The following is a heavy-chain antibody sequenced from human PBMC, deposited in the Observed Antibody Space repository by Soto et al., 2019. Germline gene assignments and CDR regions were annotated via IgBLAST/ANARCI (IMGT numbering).Heavy chain of an antibody. CDR1: GFTFSDSV. CDR2: ISGACIT. J-gene: IGHJ4*02. CDR3: VRWHTSNVDSLPFTGFDY. Sequence: PGGSLRLSCVASGFTFSDSVMAWVRQAPGKVLEWVSAISGACITRSAYSMTGRFGISRDNSKNTLSFQMRSLRAEDTATYYCVRWHTSNVDSLPFTGFDYSGQGTQVTVPS. D-gene: IGHD3-9*01. V-gene: IGHV3-23*01.